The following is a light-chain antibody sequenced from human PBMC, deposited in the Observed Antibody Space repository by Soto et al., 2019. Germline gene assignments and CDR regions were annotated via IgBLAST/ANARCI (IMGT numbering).Light chain of an antibody. CDR3: LQDYDYPLT. V-gene: IGKV4-1*01. CDR2: WAS. J-gene: IGKJ4*01. CDR1: QSVLYSSTNKNY. Sequence: DIVMTQSPDSLAVSLGERATINCKSSQSVLYSSTNKNYLAWYQQKAGQPPKLLIYWASTRESGVPDRISGSGSGTDFTLTISSLQAEDVAVYYCLQDYDYPLTFGGGTKVEIK.